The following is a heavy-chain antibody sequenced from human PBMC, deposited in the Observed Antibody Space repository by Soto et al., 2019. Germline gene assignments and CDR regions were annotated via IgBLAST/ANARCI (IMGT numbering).Heavy chain of an antibody. CDR2: INPNAGDS. Sequence: QVQLVQSGAEVKKPGTSVKVSCKTSGYTFTAFYIHWLRQAPGQWREWLGWINPNAGDSKSHQRFQGSVTLTRETSTTTAYLALPGRTSAGAGVYVCARSALGVTQGVGRAFYVWGPGTIVDVS. V-gene: IGHV1-2*04. D-gene: IGHD3-16*01. CDR1: GYTFTAFY. CDR3: ARSALGVTQGVGRAFYV. J-gene: IGHJ3*01.